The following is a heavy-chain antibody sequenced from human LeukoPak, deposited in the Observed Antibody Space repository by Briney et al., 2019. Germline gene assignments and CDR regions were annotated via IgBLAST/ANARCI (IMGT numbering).Heavy chain of an antibody. J-gene: IGHJ5*02. CDR3: ARDKSPYCSGGSCYYNWFDP. CDR1: GYTFTSYG. D-gene: IGHD2-15*01. Sequence: GASVKVSCKASGYTFTSYGISWVRQAPGQGLEWMGWISAYNGNTNYAQKLQGRVTMTTDTSTSTAYMELRSLRSDDTAVYYCARDKSPYCSGGSCYYNWFDPWGQGTLVTVSS. CDR2: ISAYNGNT. V-gene: IGHV1-18*01.